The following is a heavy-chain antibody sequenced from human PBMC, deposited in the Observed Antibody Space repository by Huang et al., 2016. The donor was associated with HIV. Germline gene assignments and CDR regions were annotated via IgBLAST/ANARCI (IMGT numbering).Heavy chain of an antibody. J-gene: IGHJ3*02. CDR1: GFPFSGYS. CDR3: ARVGGVAAGTFGTFDI. V-gene: IGHV3-21*01. CDR2: ISSSSSNI. Sequence: EVQLVESGGGLVKPGGSLRLSCAASGFPFSGYSMNWVRQAPGKGLDGVAAISSSSSNINYADSVKGRFTSTRDNAKNSLYLQMNGRRAEDTAVYYCARVGGVAAGTFGTFDIWGQGTMVTVSS. D-gene: IGHD6-19*01.